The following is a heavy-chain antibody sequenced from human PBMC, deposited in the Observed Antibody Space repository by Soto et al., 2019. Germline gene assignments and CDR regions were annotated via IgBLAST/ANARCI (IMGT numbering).Heavy chain of an antibody. D-gene: IGHD6-19*01. V-gene: IGHV3-23*01. CDR3: TKDAVPFNGQWDWFDS. Sequence: EVQLLESGGGLVPPGGSLTLSCKGSGFTFNIFVMSWVRQAPGKGLEWVSGIGGGDTHYADSAKGRFTISRDDSKSTGYLQMSRLRADDTAVYYCTKDAVPFNGQWDWFDSWGQGTLVTVSS. CDR2: IGGGDT. CDR1: GFTFNIFV. J-gene: IGHJ5*01.